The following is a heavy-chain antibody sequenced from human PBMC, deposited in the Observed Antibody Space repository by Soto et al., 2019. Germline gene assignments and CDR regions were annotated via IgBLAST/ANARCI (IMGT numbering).Heavy chain of an antibody. J-gene: IGHJ4*02. CDR2: IYFGGST. D-gene: IGHD5-18*01. CDR3: ARHSGYNYHNFFDY. V-gene: IGHV4-39*01. Sequence: PSETLSLTCTVSGASIRRTAHYWAWIRQPPGKGLEWIGSIYFGGSTYHNPPLKSRVTISVDTSENQFSLKLSSVTAADSAVYFCARHSGYNYHNFFDYWGQGALVTVSS. CDR1: GASIRRTAHY.